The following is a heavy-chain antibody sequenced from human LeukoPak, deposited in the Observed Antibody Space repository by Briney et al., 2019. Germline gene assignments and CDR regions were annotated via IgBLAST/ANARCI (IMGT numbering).Heavy chain of an antibody. CDR1: GGSISNYY. Sequence: SETLSLTCTVSGGSISNYYWSWIRQVPGKGLEWIGCIYHSGSTNYNPSLKSRVTISVDTSKNQFSLKLTSVTSADTAFYSSPRSVSFDSVGKYYLDYWGHGRLVTVSS. V-gene: IGHV4-59*01. J-gene: IGHJ4*01. D-gene: IGHD3-9*01. CDR3: PRSVSFDSVGKYYLDY. CDR2: IYHSGST.